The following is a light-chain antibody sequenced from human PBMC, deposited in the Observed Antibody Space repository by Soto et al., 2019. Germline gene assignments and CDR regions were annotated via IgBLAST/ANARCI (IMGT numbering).Light chain of an antibody. J-gene: IGLJ1*01. CDR1: SSDVGGFNY. Sequence: QSVLTQPPSASGSPGQSVTISCTGTSSDVGGFNYVSWYQQHPGKAPKLMISEVSKRPSGVPDRFSGSKSGNTASLTVSGLQAGDEADYYCFSYAGGDNYVFGTGTKVTVL. CDR3: FSYAGGDNYV. V-gene: IGLV2-8*01. CDR2: EVS.